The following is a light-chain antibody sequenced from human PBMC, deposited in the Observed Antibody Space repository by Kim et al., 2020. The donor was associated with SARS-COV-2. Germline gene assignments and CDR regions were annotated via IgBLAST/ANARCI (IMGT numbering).Light chain of an antibody. V-gene: IGKV3-15*01. CDR3: QQYNNWPSSLT. CDR1: QSVSSN. J-gene: IGKJ4*01. Sequence: PGERATLSCRASQSVSSNLAWYQQKPGQAPRLLIYGASTRATGIPARFSGSGSGTEFTLTISSLQSEDFAVYYCQQYNNWPSSLTFGGGTKVDIK. CDR2: GAS.